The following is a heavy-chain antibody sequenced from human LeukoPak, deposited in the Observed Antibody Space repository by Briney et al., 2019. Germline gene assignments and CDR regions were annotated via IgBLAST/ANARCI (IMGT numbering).Heavy chain of an antibody. CDR1: GGTFSSYA. V-gene: IGHV1-69*05. CDR2: IIPIFGTA. D-gene: IGHD6-13*01. J-gene: IGHJ1*01. Sequence: ASVKVSCKASGGTFSSYAISWVRQAPGQGLEWMGGIIPIFGTANYAQKFQGRVRITTDESTSTAYMELSSLRSEDTAVYYCAREEGIAAEYYQHWGQGTLVTVSS. CDR3: AREEGIAAEYYQH.